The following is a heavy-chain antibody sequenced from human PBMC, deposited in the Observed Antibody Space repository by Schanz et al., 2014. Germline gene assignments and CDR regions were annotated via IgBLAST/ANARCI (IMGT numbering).Heavy chain of an antibody. D-gene: IGHD2-15*01. CDR1: EYSFTSYS. J-gene: IGHJ3*02. CDR3: ARDLPYGDGGKGYSDGFDI. CDR2: INTGSGDT. V-gene: IGHV1-3*04. Sequence: QVHLVQSGAEVKRPGASVKVSCKASEYSFTSYSMHWVRQAPGQRLEWMGWINTGSGDTKYSQNFQGRVTITRDTSATTDYMELTDLRSESTAVYDCARDLPYGDGGKGYSDGFDIWGLGTLVTISS.